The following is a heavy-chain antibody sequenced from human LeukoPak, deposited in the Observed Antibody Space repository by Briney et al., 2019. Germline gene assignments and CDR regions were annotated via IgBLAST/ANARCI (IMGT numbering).Heavy chain of an antibody. J-gene: IGHJ6*02. V-gene: IGHV3-7*03. Sequence: GGSLRLSCVVSGFTFSESWMSWVRQAPGKGLGWVASINHNGNVNYYVDSVKGRFTISRDNAKNSLYLQMSNLRAEDTAVYFCARGGGLDVWGQGATVTVSS. CDR1: GFTFSESW. CDR3: ARGGGLDV. CDR2: INHNGNVN. D-gene: IGHD3-16*01.